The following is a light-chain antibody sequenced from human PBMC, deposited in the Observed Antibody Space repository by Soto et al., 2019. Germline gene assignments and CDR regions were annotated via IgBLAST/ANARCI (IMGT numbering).Light chain of an antibody. J-gene: IGKJ5*01. CDR1: ESVGSK. CDR2: GAA. Sequence: EIVMTQSPATLSVSPGERATLSCRASESVGSKVAWYQQQPGQAPRVLLYGAAIRATGSPVRFSGSGSGTAFTLTISSLQSEAFALYYCQHHDNCPLLTFGQGTRLEIK. V-gene: IGKV3-15*01. CDR3: QHHDNCPLLT.